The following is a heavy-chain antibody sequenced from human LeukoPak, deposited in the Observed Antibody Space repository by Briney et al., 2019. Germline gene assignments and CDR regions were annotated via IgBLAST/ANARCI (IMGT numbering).Heavy chain of an antibody. CDR1: GFMFHDYA. Sequence: GGSLGLSCAAPGFMFHDYAIHWVRQAPGKGLEWVSLISGGGGSTFYADSVKGRFTISRDNSKNSLYLQMNSLRSDDTALYYCARESESSGWYDYWGQGTLVTVSS. J-gene: IGHJ4*02. D-gene: IGHD6-19*01. V-gene: IGHV3-43*02. CDR3: ARESESSGWYDY. CDR2: ISGGGGST.